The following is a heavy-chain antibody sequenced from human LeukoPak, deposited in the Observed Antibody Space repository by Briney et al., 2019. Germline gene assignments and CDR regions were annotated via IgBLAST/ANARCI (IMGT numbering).Heavy chain of an antibody. CDR2: ISGSVGST. Sequence: GGSLRLSCAASGFTFSSYAMSWVRQAPGKGLEWVSAISGSVGSTYYADSVKGRFTISRDNSKNTLYLQMNSLRADDTAVYYCAKTASYYYYYMDVWGKGTTVTVSS. CDR1: GFTFSSYA. V-gene: IGHV3-23*01. CDR3: AKTASYYYYYMDV. J-gene: IGHJ6*03.